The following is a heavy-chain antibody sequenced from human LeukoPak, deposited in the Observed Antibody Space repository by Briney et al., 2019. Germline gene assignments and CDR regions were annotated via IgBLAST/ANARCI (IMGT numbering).Heavy chain of an antibody. CDR2: ISYDGSNK. Sequence: PGGSLRLSCAASGFTFSSYGMHWVRQAPGKGLEWVAVISYDGSNKYYADSVKGRFTISRDNSKNTLYLQMNSLRAEDTAVYYCASIGPSPAAIMLRFDPWGQGTLVTVSS. CDR1: GFTFSSYG. D-gene: IGHD2-2*02. J-gene: IGHJ5*02. CDR3: ASIGPSPAAIMLRFDP. V-gene: IGHV3-30*03.